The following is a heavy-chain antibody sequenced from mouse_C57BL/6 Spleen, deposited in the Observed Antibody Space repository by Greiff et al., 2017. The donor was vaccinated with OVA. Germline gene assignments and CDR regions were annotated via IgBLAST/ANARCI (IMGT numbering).Heavy chain of an antibody. CDR3: ARYEVTEGYSFDY. D-gene: IGHD2-3*01. Sequence: QVQLQQSGAELVKPGASVKISCKASGYAFSSYWMNWVKQRPGKGLEWIGQIYPGDGDTNYNGKFKGKATLTADKSSSTAYMQLSSLTSEDSSVYFCARYEVTEGYSFDYWGQGTTLTVSS. J-gene: IGHJ2*01. CDR1: GYAFSSYW. V-gene: IGHV1-80*01. CDR2: IYPGDGDT.